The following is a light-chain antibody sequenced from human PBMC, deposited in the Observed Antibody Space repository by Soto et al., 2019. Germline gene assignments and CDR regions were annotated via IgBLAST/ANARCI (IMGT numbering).Light chain of an antibody. CDR1: QSVLYTSTNKNY. V-gene: IGKV4-1*01. J-gene: IGKJ4*01. CDR3: QQYYGTPLT. Sequence: DIVMTQSPDSLAVSLGERATINCKSSQSVLYTSTNKNYLAWYQQRPGQPPKLRIYWASTRESGVPDRFSGSGSGTDFTLTISSLQAEDVAVYYCQQYYGTPLTFGGGTKVEIK. CDR2: WAS.